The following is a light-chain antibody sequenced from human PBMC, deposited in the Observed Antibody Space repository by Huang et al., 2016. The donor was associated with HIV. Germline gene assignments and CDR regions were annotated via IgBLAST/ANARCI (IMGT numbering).Light chain of an antibody. CDR1: QSVSSY. V-gene: IGKV3-11*01. CDR2: DAS. CDR3: QQRSNWPPSLT. Sequence: EIVLTQSPATLSLSPGERASLSCRASQSVSSYLAWYQQKPGQAPRLLIYDASNRATGSPARVSCSASGTDFALTISSLEPEEFAVYYCQQRSNWPPSLTFGGGTRVEIK. J-gene: IGKJ4*01.